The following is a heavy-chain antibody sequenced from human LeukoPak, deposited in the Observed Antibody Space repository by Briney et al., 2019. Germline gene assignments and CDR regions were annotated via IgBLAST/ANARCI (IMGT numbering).Heavy chain of an antibody. CDR1: GFTFSGYG. CDR2: IWYDGSKT. V-gene: IGHV3-33*01. D-gene: IGHD3-16*01. Sequence: GGSLRLSCVASGFTFSGYGMHWVRQAPGKGLEWVAVIWYDGSKTYYADSVKGRFTISRDNFKDTLYLQMSSLRVEDTAAYYCARYLGGRNAFDIWGQGTMVTVSS. CDR3: ARYLGGRNAFDI. J-gene: IGHJ3*02.